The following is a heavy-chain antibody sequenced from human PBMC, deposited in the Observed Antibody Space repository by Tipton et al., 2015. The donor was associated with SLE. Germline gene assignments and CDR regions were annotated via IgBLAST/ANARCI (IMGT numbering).Heavy chain of an antibody. CDR1: GGSFSGYY. J-gene: IGHJ4*02. V-gene: IGHV3-11*04. CDR2: ISSSGSTI. D-gene: IGHD6-13*01. Sequence: LSLTCAVYGGSFSGYYWSWIRQPPGKGLEWVSYISSSGSTIYYADSVKGRFTISRDNAKNSLYLQMNSLRAEDTAVYYCARDLAAGPRDYWGQGTLVTVSS. CDR3: ARDLAAGPRDY.